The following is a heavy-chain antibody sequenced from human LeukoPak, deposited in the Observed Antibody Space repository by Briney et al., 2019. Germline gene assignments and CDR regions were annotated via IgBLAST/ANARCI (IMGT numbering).Heavy chain of an antibody. CDR2: ISNSGST. CDR3: ARADTHHTYTSSWHFDY. J-gene: IGHJ4*02. D-gene: IGHD6-13*01. V-gene: IGHV4-59*01. Sequence: SESLSLTCTVSGGSISNSYWSWIRQPPGAGLEWIGYISNSGSTNYNPSLKSRVTISVDTSKNQFSLNLSSVTAADTAVYYCARADTHHTYTSSWHFDYWGQGALVTVSS. CDR1: GGSISNSY.